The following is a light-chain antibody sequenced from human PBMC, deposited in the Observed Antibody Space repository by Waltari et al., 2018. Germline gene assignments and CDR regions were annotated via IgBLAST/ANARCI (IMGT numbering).Light chain of an antibody. J-gene: IGLJ1*01. Sequence: QSVLPPPPSVSGATGHRVTLSSTGRSSNTGPGHAVHWYQQLPGTAPKLLIYGNSNRPSGVPDRFSGSKSGTSASLAITGLQAEDEADYYCQSYDSGLSGSYVFGPGTKVTVL. CDR2: GNS. CDR1: SSNTGPGHA. CDR3: QSYDSGLSGSYV. V-gene: IGLV1-40*01.